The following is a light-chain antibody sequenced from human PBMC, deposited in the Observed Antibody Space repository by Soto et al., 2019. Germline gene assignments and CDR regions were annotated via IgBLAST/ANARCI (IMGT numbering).Light chain of an antibody. CDR2: KAS. CDR1: QTISSW. V-gene: IGKV1-5*03. CDR3: QQANSFPVG. Sequence: DIQMTQSPSTLSGSVGDRVTITCRASQTISSWLAWYQQKPGKAPKLLIYKASTLKSGVPSRFSGSGSGTDFTLTISSLQPEDFATYYCQQANSFPVGFGQGTKVDIK. J-gene: IGKJ1*01.